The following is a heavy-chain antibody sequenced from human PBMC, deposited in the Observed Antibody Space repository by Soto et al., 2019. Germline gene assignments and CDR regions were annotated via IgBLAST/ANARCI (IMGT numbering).Heavy chain of an antibody. CDR3: ARHGMDYYDSSGYYYSPYNFDC. J-gene: IGHJ4*02. Sequence: QLQLQESGPGLVKPSETLSLTCTVSGGSISSSSYYWGWIRQPLGKGLEWIGSIYYSGSTYYKPSLKSRHTISGDTSKNQFSLKLSTVTAADTAVYYWARHGMDYYDSSGYYYSPYNFDCWGQGTMVTVSS. V-gene: IGHV4-39*01. CDR2: IYYSGST. CDR1: GGSISSSSYY. D-gene: IGHD3-22*01.